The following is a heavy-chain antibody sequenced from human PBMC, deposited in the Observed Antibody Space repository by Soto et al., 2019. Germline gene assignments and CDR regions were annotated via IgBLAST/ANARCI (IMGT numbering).Heavy chain of an antibody. CDR1: GFTFSSYG. J-gene: IGHJ5*02. CDR2: IWYDGSNK. Sequence: GGSLRLSCPASGFTFSSYGMHWVRQAPGKGLEWVAVIWYDGSNKYYAYSVKGRFTISRDNSKNTLYLQMNRLRAEDTAVYYCARDRGSGSYHRPYNWFDPWGQGTLVSVSS. V-gene: IGHV3-33*01. CDR3: ARDRGSGSYHRPYNWFDP. D-gene: IGHD3-10*01.